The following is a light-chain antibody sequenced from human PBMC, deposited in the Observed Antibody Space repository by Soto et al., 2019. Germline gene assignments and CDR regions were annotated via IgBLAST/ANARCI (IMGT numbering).Light chain of an antibody. Sequence: EIVFTQSPHAVSLSPGERAPLCCRASQSVSRYLAWYQQKPGQAPRLLIYDASNRATGIPARFSGSGSGTDFTLTISSLEPEDFAVYYCQQRSNWPPITFGQGTRLEIK. CDR3: QQRSNWPPIT. J-gene: IGKJ5*01. CDR2: DAS. V-gene: IGKV3-11*01. CDR1: QSVSRY.